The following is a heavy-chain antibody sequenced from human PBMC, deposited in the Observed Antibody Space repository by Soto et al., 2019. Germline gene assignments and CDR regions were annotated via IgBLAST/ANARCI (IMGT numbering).Heavy chain of an antibody. CDR2: ISYDGSNK. V-gene: IGHV3-30*03. CDR3: ARTVESIAARLGMDV. Sequence: SLRLSCAASGFTFSSYGMHWVRQAPGKGLEWVAVISYDGSNKYYADSVKGRFTISRDNSKNTLYLQMNSLRAEDTAVYYCARTVESIAARLGMDVWGQGTTVTVSS. CDR1: GFTFSSYG. J-gene: IGHJ6*02. D-gene: IGHD6-6*01.